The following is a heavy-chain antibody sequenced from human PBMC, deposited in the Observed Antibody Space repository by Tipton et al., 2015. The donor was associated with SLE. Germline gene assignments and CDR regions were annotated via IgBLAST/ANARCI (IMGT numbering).Heavy chain of an antibody. J-gene: IGHJ6*02. V-gene: IGHV4-59*08. CDR1: GDSISSYY. CDR3: ARQPAWGTSSSYGLDV. D-gene: IGHD3-16*01. CDR2: IYYSGST. Sequence: TLSLTCTVSGDSISSYYWSWIRQPPGKGLEWIGYIYYSGSTNYNPSLKSRATISVDTSKNQFSLKLSSVTAADTAVYYCARQPAWGTSSSYGLDVWGQGTTVTVSS.